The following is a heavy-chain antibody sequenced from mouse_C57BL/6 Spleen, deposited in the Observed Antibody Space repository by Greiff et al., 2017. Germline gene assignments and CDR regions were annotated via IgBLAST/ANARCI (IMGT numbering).Heavy chain of an antibody. CDR2: IDPPDCFT. Sequence: VQLQQPGAELVMPGASVKLSCKASGYTFTSYWMPWVKQRPGQGLEWIGEIDPPDCFTNYNQKFKGKSTLPVDKSSSTAYMQLSSLTSEDAAVYYCASGDGYYRYWGQGTMVTVSA. CDR1: GYTFTSYW. V-gene: IGHV1-69*01. CDR3: ASGDGYYRY. J-gene: IGHJ3*01. D-gene: IGHD2-3*01.